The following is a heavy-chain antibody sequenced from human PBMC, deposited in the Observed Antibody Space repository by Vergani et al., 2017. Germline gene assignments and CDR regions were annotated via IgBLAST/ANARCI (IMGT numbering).Heavy chain of an antibody. CDR2: INPNSGGT. V-gene: IGHV1-2*02. Sequence: QVQLVQSGAEVKKPGSSVKVSCKASGGTFSSYAISWVRQAPGQGLEWMGGINPNSGGTNYAQKFQGRVTMTRDTSISTAYMELSRLRSYDTAVYYCARGRRMTRYYYDSSGYSDYWGQGTLVTVSS. D-gene: IGHD3-22*01. CDR3: ARGRRMTRYYYDSSGYSDY. J-gene: IGHJ4*02. CDR1: GGTFSSYA.